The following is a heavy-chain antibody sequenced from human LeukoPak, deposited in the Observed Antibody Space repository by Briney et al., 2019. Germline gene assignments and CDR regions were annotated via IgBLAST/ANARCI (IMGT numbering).Heavy chain of an antibody. Sequence: SETLSLTCSVSGGSIRSYYWSWIRQPAGKGLEWIGRIYASGSTNYNPSLKSRVTMSVDTSKNQFSLKLSSVTAADTAVYYCAREGNNEFPNNFDHWGQGTLVTISS. J-gene: IGHJ4*02. CDR1: GGSIRSYY. CDR2: IYASGST. CDR3: AREGNNEFPNNFDH. D-gene: IGHD1/OR15-1a*01. V-gene: IGHV4-4*07.